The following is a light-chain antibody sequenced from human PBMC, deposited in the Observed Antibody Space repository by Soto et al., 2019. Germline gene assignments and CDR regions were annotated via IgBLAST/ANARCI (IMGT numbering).Light chain of an antibody. CDR2: WAS. Sequence: DIVMTQSPDSLAVSLGERATINCRSSQTILSSSNNKNYLAWYQQKLGQPPRLLIYWASTRESGVPDRFSGSGSGTDFTLTIRSLQAEDVAIYYCQQYYSIPWTFGQGTKVEI. J-gene: IGKJ1*01. CDR1: QTILSSSNNKNY. CDR3: QQYYSIPWT. V-gene: IGKV4-1*01.